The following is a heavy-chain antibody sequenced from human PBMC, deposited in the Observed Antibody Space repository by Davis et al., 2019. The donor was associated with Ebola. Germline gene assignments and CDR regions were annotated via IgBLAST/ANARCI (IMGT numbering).Heavy chain of an antibody. CDR2: ISWSSGTI. J-gene: IGHJ4*02. CDR3: AKDQMVVATGGSLDF. V-gene: IGHV3-9*01. D-gene: IGHD2-15*01. Sequence: SLKISCAASGFSFDDYAMHWVRQAPGKGLGWVSGISWSSGTIGYADSVKGRFTISRDNAKNSLYLQMNSLRAEDTALYYCAKDQMVVATGGSLDFWGQGSLVTVSS. CDR1: GFSFDDYA.